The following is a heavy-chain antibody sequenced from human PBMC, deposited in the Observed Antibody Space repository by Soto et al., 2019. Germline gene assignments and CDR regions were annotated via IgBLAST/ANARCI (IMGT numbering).Heavy chain of an antibody. CDR3: ARYYYDSSGYYPL. Sequence: QVPLVESGGGVVQPGRSLRLSCAASGFTFSSYGMHWVRQAPGKGLEWVAVIWSDGSNKYYADSVKGRFTISRDNSKNTLYLQMNSLRAEDTAGYYCARYYYDSSGYYPLWGQGTLVTVSS. D-gene: IGHD3-22*01. CDR2: IWSDGSNK. V-gene: IGHV3-33*01. J-gene: IGHJ4*02. CDR1: GFTFSSYG.